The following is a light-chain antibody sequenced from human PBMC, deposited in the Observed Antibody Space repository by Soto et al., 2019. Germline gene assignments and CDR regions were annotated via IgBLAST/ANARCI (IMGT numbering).Light chain of an antibody. CDR3: CSYADTTSLFV. CDR2: EVS. V-gene: IGLV2-23*02. J-gene: IGLJ1*01. CDR1: NSDVGSFDL. Sequence: QSVLTQPASVSGSPGQSITISCTGSNSDVGSFDLVSWFQQYPGKAPKLILYEVSKRPLGVSNRFSGSKSGYTASLTISGLQAEDEGDYYCCSYADTTSLFVLGTGTKVTVL.